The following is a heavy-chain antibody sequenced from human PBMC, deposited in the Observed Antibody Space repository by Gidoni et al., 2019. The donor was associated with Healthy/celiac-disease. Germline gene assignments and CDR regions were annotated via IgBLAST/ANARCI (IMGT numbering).Heavy chain of an antibody. D-gene: IGHD3-22*01. Sequence: AASGFTFSSYGMHWVRQAPGKGLEWVAVIWYDGSNKYYADSVKGRFTISRDNSKNTLYLQMNSLRAEDTAVYYCARDYMVVVVITYYYYGMDVWGQGTTVTVSS. CDR1: GFTFSSYG. V-gene: IGHV3-33*08. J-gene: IGHJ6*02. CDR2: IWYDGSNK. CDR3: ARDYMVVVVITYYYYGMDV.